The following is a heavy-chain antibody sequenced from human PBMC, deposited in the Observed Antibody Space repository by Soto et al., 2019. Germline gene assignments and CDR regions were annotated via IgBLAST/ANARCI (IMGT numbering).Heavy chain of an antibody. CDR2: IIPIFGTA. J-gene: IGHJ4*02. V-gene: IGHV1-69*06. Sequence: SVKVSCKASGGTFSSYAISWVRQAPGQGLEWMGGIIPIFGTANYAQKFHGRVTLTADKSTSTAYMELSSLRSEDTAVYYCASSIDYDSSGYYYLFDYWGQGTLVTVSS. CDR3: ASSIDYDSSGYYYLFDY. D-gene: IGHD3-22*01. CDR1: GGTFSSYA.